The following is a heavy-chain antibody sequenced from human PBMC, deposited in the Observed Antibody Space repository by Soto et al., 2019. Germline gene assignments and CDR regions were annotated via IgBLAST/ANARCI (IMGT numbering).Heavy chain of an antibody. V-gene: IGHV1-46*01. J-gene: IGHJ4*02. CDR2: VNPSGGHT. CDR1: GDTFTDYY. D-gene: IGHD2-21*02. CDR3: ARGGHVVVVTAALDY. Sequence: QVQLMQSGAEVKKPGASVKVSCKASGDTFTDYYIHWVRQAPGQGLEWMGTVNPSGGHTTYAQHFGGRVTMTRDTSTSTLYMELPSLTSEDTAVYYCARGGHVVVVTAALDYWGQGTLVTVSS.